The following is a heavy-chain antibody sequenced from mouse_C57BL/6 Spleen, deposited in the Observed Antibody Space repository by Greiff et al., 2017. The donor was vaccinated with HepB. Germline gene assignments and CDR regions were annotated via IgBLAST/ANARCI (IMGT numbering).Heavy chain of an antibody. J-gene: IGHJ2*01. Sequence: VQLQQPGAELVRPGASVKLSCTASGFNIKDYYMHWVKQRPEQGLEWIGRIDPEDGDTEYAPKFQGKATMTADTSSNTAYLQLSSLTSEDTAVYYCTRLGVVATYFDYWGQGTTLTVSS. V-gene: IGHV14-1*01. CDR3: TRLGVVATYFDY. D-gene: IGHD1-1*01. CDR1: GFNIKDYY. CDR2: IDPEDGDT.